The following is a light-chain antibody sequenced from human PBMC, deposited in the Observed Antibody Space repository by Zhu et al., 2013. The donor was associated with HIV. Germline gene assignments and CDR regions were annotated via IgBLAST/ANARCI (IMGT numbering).Light chain of an antibody. Sequence: EIVLTQSPDTLSLSPGEGVSLSCRASQTVASGSLAWYQYKPGRAPRLLIFDESRRATGIPDRFSGRGSGRDFTLSISRLEPEDFAVYHCQQYLTSPCSFGQGTKLEIK. CDR1: QTVASGS. J-gene: IGKJ2*04. CDR3: QQYLTSPCS. V-gene: IGKV3D-20*02. CDR2: DES.